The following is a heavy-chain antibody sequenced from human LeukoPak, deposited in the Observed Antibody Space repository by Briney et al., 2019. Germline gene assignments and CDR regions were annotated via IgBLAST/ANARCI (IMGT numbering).Heavy chain of an antibody. D-gene: IGHD3-10*01. CDR1: GFTFSSYA. CDR2: ISASGSTS. Sequence: GGSLRLSCAASGFTFSSYAMSWVRQAPGKGLEWVSSISASGSTSYYADSVKARFTISRDNSKNTLSLQVNSLRAEDTAVYYCAKAVLGYASESFYWNYWGQGTLVTVSS. CDR3: AKAVLGYASESFYWNY. J-gene: IGHJ4*02. V-gene: IGHV3-23*01.